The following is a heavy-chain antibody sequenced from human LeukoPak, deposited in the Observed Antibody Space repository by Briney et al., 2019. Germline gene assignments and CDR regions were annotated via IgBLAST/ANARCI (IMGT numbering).Heavy chain of an antibody. Sequence: GGSLRLSCAASGFTFSSYAMSWVRQAPGKGLEWVSAISGSGGSTYYADSVKGRFTISRDNSKNTLYLQMNSLRAEDTAVYYCAKSKTSGWHVHYYFDYWGQGTLVTVSS. D-gene: IGHD6-19*01. CDR3: AKSKTSGWHVHYYFDY. V-gene: IGHV3-23*01. CDR1: GFTFSSYA. CDR2: ISGSGGST. J-gene: IGHJ4*02.